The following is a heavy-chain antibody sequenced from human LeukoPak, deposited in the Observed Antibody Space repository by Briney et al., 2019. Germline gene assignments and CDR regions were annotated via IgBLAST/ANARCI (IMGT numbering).Heavy chain of an antibody. CDR1: GGTFSSYA. CDR3: ARAASTSIAAAGWFDP. CDR2: IIPIFGTA. D-gene: IGHD6-13*01. V-gene: IGHV1-69*05. Sequence: GASVKVSCKASGGTFSSYAISWVRQAPGQGLEWMGGIIPIFGTANYAQKFQGRVTITTDESTSTAYMELSSLRSEDTAVYYCARAASTSIAAAGWFDPWGQGTLVTVSS. J-gene: IGHJ5*02.